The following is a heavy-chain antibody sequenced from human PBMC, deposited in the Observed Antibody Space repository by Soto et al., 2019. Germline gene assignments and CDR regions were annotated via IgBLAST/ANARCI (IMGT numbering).Heavy chain of an antibody. D-gene: IGHD3-16*01. Sequence: PSETLSLTCTVSGDSISSGGYYWSWIRQYPGKGLEWIGYIYYSGSTSSNPSLRSRVSMSMDTSENQFSLNLYSVTAADTAVYYCVRGVGSSPSRFWGPGSPVTVSS. V-gene: IGHV4-31*03. CDR3: VRGVGSSPSRF. J-gene: IGHJ4*02. CDR1: GDSISSGGYY. CDR2: IYYSGST.